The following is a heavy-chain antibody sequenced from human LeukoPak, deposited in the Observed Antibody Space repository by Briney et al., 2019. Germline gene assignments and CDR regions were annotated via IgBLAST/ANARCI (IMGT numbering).Heavy chain of an antibody. J-gene: IGHJ3*02. CDR2: ISGSGGST. CDR3: ARDPNGDYIGTFDM. D-gene: IGHD4-17*01. CDR1: EFTFSTYG. V-gene: IGHV3-23*01. Sequence: GGSLRLSCAASEFTFSTYGMSWVRQAPGKGLEWVSSISGSGGSTQYADSVQGRFAISRDNSNNTLYLQMNSLRVKDTAMYFCARDPNGDYIGTFDMWGRGTMVSVSS.